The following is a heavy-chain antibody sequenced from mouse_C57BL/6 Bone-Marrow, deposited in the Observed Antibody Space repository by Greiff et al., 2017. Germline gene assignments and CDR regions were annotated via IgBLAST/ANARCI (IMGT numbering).Heavy chain of an antibody. Sequence: VKLVESGGDLVKPGGSLKLSCAASGFTFSSYGMSWVRQTPDKRLAWVATISSGGSYTYYPDSVKGRVTISRDNAKNTLYLQRSSLKSEDTAMYYCARGPTVEKAYWGQGTLVTVSA. CDR2: ISSGGSYT. CDR1: GFTFSSYG. J-gene: IGHJ3*01. D-gene: IGHD1-1*01. V-gene: IGHV5-6*02. CDR3: ARGPTVEKAY.